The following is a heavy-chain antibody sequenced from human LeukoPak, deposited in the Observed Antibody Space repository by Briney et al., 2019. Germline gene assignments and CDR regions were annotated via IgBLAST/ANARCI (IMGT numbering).Heavy chain of an antibody. J-gene: IGHJ4*02. CDR3: ARGGAHCSSISCYPFDF. V-gene: IGHV4-59*01. CDR1: GGSISSYY. D-gene: IGHD2-2*01. CDR2: VYYSGST. Sequence: SETLSLTCTVSGGSISSYYWSWIRQPPGKGLEWIGYVYYSGSTNYNPSLKSRVTMSVDTSKDQFSLKLTSVTAADTAVYYCARGGAHCSSISCYPFDFWGQGTLVTVSS.